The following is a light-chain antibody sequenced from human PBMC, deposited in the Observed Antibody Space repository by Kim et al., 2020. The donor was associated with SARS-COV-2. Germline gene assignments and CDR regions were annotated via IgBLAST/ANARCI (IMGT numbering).Light chain of an antibody. Sequence: QSALTQPASVSGSPGQSITISCTGTSSDVGGYNHVSWYQQHPDKAPKLMIYDVGNRPSGVSNRFSGSKSGNSASLTISGLQPEDEADYYCISYTASSSLDVVFGGGTQLTVL. J-gene: IGLJ2*01. CDR1: SSDVGGYNH. CDR3: ISYTASSSLDVV. V-gene: IGLV2-14*03. CDR2: DVG.